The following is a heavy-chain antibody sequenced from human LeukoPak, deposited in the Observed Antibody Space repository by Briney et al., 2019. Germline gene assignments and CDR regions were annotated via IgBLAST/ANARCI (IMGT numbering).Heavy chain of an antibody. CDR2: ISYDGSNK. Sequence: GGSLRLSCAASGFTFSSYGMHWVRQAPGKGLEWVAVISYDGSNKYYADSVKGRFTISRDNSKNTLYLQMNSPRAEDTAVYYCAKDRALYSYGDYFDYWGQGTLVTVSS. D-gene: IGHD5-18*01. CDR3: AKDRALYSYGDYFDY. J-gene: IGHJ4*02. CDR1: GFTFSSYG. V-gene: IGHV3-30*18.